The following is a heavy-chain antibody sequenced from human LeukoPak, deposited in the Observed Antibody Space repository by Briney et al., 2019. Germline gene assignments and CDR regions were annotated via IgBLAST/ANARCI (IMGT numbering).Heavy chain of an antibody. CDR2: IYYSGST. D-gene: IGHD3-10*01. CDR3: ARVDRSGRDY. Sequence: SETLSLTCTVSGGSISSYYWSWIRQPPGKGLEWIGYIYYSGSTNYNPSLKSRVTISVDTSKNQFSLKLSSVTAADTAVYYCARVDRSGRDYWGQGTLVTVSS. V-gene: IGHV4-59*08. J-gene: IGHJ4*02. CDR1: GGSISSYY.